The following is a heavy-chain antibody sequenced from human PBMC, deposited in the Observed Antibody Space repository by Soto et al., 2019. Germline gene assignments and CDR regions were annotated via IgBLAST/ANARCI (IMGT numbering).Heavy chain of an antibody. Sequence: GESLKISCTGFGYTFTTFWISWVRQMPGKGLEWMGRIDPRDSYVNYSPSFQGHVTISLDKPISTAYLQWGSPKASDTAMYYCARLFCSTTTCDSWFDPWGQGTLVTVSS. CDR1: GYTFTTFW. J-gene: IGHJ5*02. CDR2: IDPRDSYV. CDR3: ARLFCSTTTCDSWFDP. D-gene: IGHD2-2*01. V-gene: IGHV5-10-1*01.